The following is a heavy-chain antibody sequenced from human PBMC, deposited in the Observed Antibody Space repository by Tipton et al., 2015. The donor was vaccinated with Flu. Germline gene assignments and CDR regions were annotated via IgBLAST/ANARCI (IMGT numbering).Heavy chain of an antibody. D-gene: IGHD5-24*01. Sequence: GSLRLSCAASGFTFSDYYMSWIRQAPGKGLEWVANINPDGGQKYYVDSVRGRFTISRDNTKNSLSLQMDSLRVEDTAMYYCARAGWGGYNSRAAWGQGTLVTVSS. CDR2: INPDGGQK. CDR1: GFTFSDYY. CDR3: ARAGWGGYNSRAA. V-gene: IGHV3-7*03. J-gene: IGHJ5*02.